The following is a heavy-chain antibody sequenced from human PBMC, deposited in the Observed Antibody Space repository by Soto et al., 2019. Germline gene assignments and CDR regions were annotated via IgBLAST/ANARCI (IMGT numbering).Heavy chain of an antibody. V-gene: IGHV3-23*01. CDR1: GFTFSNYA. J-gene: IGHJ4*02. CDR3: AKDSEYYYDSSGYYYRGYYSDY. CDR2: LSGSGIST. D-gene: IGHD3-22*01. Sequence: GGSLRLSCAASGFTFSNYAMSWVRQAPGKGLEWVSTLSGSGISTYYADSVKGRFTISRDNSKNTLYLQMNSLRDEDTAVYYCAKDSEYYYDSSGYYYRGYYSDYWGQGTLVTVSS.